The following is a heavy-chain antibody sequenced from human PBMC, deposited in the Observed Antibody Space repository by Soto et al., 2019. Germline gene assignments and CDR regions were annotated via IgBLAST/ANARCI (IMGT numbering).Heavy chain of an antibody. J-gene: IGHJ4*02. CDR2: ISITTNYI. Sequence: GGSLRLSCAASGFTFTRYSMNWVRQAPGKGLEWVSSISITTNYIYYGDSMKGRFTISRDNAKNSLYLEMNSLRAEDTAVYYCARESEDLTSNFDYWGQGTLVTVPS. V-gene: IGHV3-21*06. CDR3: ARESEDLTSNFDY. CDR1: GFTFTRYS.